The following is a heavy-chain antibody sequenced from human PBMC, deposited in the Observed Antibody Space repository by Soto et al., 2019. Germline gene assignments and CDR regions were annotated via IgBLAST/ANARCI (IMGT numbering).Heavy chain of an antibody. J-gene: IGHJ6*02. CDR1: GFTFSSYG. CDR3: AREKRSGGSEYYYYGMVV. V-gene: IGHV3-33*01. CDR2: IWYDGSNK. Sequence: GGSLRLSCAASGFTFSSYGMHWVRQAPGKGLEWVAVIWYDGSNKYYADSVKGRFTISRDNSKNTLYLQMNSLRAEDTAVYYCAREKRSGGSEYYYYGMVVWGQGTTVTVSS. D-gene: IGHD2-15*01.